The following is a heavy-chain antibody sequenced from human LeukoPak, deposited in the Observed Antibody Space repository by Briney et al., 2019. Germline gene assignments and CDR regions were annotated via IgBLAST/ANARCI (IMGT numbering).Heavy chain of an antibody. J-gene: IGHJ4*02. D-gene: IGHD3-16*01. CDR3: AAGAVSPLLGY. Sequence: GGSLRLSCAASGFTVSSNYMSWVRQAPGKGLEWVSVIYSGGSTYYADSVKGRFTISRDNSKNTLYLQMSSLRAEDTAVYYCAAGAVSPLLGYWGQGTLVTVSS. V-gene: IGHV3-66*01. CDR1: GFTVSSNY. CDR2: IYSGGST.